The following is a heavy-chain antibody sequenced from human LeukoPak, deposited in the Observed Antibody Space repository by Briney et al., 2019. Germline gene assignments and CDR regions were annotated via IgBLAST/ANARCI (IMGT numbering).Heavy chain of an antibody. V-gene: IGHV6-1*01. CDR1: GDSVSNTAAG. Sequence: SQTLSLTCVISGDSVSNTAAGWSWIRQSPSRGLEWLGRIYYRPQYRTQWFDDYAVSVRSRISINPGTSKNQFSLQLNSVTPEDTAIYYCARGGLVRGTINSLIAFDVWGQGTMVTVSS. J-gene: IGHJ3*01. D-gene: IGHD3-10*01. CDR3: ARGGLVRGTINSLIAFDV. CDR2: IYYRPQYRTQWFD.